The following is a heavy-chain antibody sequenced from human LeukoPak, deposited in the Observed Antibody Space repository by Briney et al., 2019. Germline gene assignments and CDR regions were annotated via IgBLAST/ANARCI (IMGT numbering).Heavy chain of an antibody. Sequence: PGGSLRLSCAASGFTFDDYAMHWVRQAPGKGLEWVSGISWNSGSIGYADSVKGRFTISRDNAKNSLYLQMNSLRAGDTALYYCARYYYDSSGYYYFDYWGQGTLVTVSS. J-gene: IGHJ4*02. CDR1: GFTFDDYA. D-gene: IGHD3-22*01. CDR3: ARYYYDSSGYYYFDY. V-gene: IGHV3-9*01. CDR2: ISWNSGSI.